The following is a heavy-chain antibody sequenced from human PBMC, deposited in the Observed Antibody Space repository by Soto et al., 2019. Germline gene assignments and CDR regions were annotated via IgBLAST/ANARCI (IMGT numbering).Heavy chain of an antibody. CDR3: ARVVLSCSWTHYYYYGMDG. V-gene: IGHV4-31*03. J-gene: IGHJ6*02. Sequence: SETLSLTCTVSGGSISSGGYYWSWIRQHPGKGLEWIGYIYYSGSTYYNPSLKSRVTISVDTSKNQFSLKLSSVTAADTAVYYCARVVLSCSWTHYYYYGMDGWGQGTTVTVSS. CDR2: IYYSGST. CDR1: GGSISSGGYY. D-gene: IGHD6-13*01.